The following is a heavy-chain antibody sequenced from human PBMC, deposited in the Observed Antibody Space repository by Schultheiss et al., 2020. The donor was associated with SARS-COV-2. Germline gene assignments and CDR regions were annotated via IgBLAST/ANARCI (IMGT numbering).Heavy chain of an antibody. CDR1: GFTFSSYG. D-gene: IGHD3-9*01. Sequence: GGSLRLSCAASGFTFSSYGMHWVRQAPGKGLEWVAVISYDGSNKYYADSVKGRFTIARDNSNNTLYLQMNSLRPEDTAVYYCAKDQDILTGYYFGSWGQGTLVTVSS. J-gene: IGHJ4*02. CDR3: AKDQDILTGYYFGS. V-gene: IGHV3-30*18. CDR2: ISYDGSNK.